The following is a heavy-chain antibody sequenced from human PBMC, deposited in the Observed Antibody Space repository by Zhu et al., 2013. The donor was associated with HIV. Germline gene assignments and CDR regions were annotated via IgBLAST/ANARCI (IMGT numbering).Heavy chain of an antibody. CDR3: ARDPSSRYYTDV. V-gene: IGHV1-2*02. Sequence: VQSGTEVKKPGASVRVSCKSSGYAFVGYYMHWVRQAPGQGFEWMGWINPDSGATDYAQNFRGRIFITRDTSIDTVYMELRSLTSDDTAVYYCARDPSSRYYTDVWGKGTTVIVSS. J-gene: IGHJ6*03. CDR2: INPDSGAT. CDR1: GYAFVGYY.